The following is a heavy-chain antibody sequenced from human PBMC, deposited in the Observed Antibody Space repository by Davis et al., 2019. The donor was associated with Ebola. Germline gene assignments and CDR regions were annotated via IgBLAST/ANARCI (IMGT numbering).Heavy chain of an antibody. CDR3: AKDIGRGIKIFGVVTAEGMDV. J-gene: IGHJ6*02. CDR2: ISGSGGST. CDR1: GFTFSSYA. Sequence: GESLKISCAASGFTFSSYAMSWVRQAPGKGLEWVSAISGSGGSTCNADSVKGRFTISRDNSKNTLYLQMNSLRAEDTALYYCAKDIGRGIKIFGVVTAEGMDVWGQGTTVTVSS. D-gene: IGHD3-3*01. V-gene: IGHV3-23*01.